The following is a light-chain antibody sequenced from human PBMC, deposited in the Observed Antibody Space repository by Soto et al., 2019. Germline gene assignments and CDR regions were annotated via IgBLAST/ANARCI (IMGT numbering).Light chain of an antibody. Sequence: EIVMTQSPATLSVSPGERATLSCRASQSVSSNLAWYQQKPGQAPRLLIYGASTRATGIPARFSGSGSGTEFTLTISSLQSEDFAVYYCQQYNNWPPLPFGGGTKLEIK. CDR3: QQYNNWPPLP. CDR2: GAS. V-gene: IGKV3-15*01. CDR1: QSVSSN. J-gene: IGKJ4*01.